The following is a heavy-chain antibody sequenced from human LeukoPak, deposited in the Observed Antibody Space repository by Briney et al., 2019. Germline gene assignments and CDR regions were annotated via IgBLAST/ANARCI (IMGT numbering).Heavy chain of an antibody. CDR3: ARDGRIAARQDY. Sequence: GGSLRLSCAASGFTFDDYAMHWVRQAPGKGLEWVSGISWNSGSIGYADSVKGRFTISRDNAKNSLYLQMNSLRAEDTAVYYCARDGRIAARQDYWGQGTLVTVSS. CDR1: GFTFDDYA. CDR2: ISWNSGSI. D-gene: IGHD6-6*01. V-gene: IGHV3-9*01. J-gene: IGHJ4*02.